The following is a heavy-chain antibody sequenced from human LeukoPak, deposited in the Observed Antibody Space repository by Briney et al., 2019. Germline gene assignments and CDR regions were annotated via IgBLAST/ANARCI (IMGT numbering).Heavy chain of an antibody. J-gene: IGHJ4*02. CDR1: GYTFTGYY. D-gene: IGHD6-13*01. CDR2: INPNSGGT. Sequence: GASVKVSCKASGYTFTGYYMHWVRQAPGQGPEWMGWINPNSGGTNYAQKFQGRVTMTRDTSISTAYMELSRLRSDDTAVYYCARGGGSSWYAYFDYWGQGTLVTVSS. CDR3: ARGGGSSWYAYFDY. V-gene: IGHV1-2*02.